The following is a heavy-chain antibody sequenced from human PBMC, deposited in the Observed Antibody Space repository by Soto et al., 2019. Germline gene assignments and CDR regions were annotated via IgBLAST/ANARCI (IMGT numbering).Heavy chain of an antibody. J-gene: IGHJ4*02. CDR1: GFTFSSYA. CDR2: ISGSGGST. D-gene: IGHD1-26*01. V-gene: IGHV3-23*01. CDR3: AKHQWELRSESDY. Sequence: GGSLRLSCAASGFTFSSYAMSWVRQAPGMGLEWVSAISGSGGSTYYADSVKGRFTISRDNSKNTLYLQMNSLRAEDTAVYYCAKHQWELRSESDYWGQGTLVTVSS.